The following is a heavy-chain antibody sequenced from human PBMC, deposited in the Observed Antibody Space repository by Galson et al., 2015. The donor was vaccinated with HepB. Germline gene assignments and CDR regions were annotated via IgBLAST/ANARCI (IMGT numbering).Heavy chain of an antibody. J-gene: IGHJ2*01. D-gene: IGHD6-19*01. V-gene: IGHV1-18*04. CDR2: ISAYNGNT. CDR1: GYTFTSYG. CDR3: ARAKYSSGWHKSGNRDYEGDWYFDL. Sequence: SVKVSCKASGYTFTSYGISWVRQAPGQGLEWMGWISAYNGNTNYAQKLQGRVTMTTDTSTSTAYMELRSLRSDDTAVYYCARAKYSSGWHKSGNRDYEGDWYFDLWGRGTLVTVSS.